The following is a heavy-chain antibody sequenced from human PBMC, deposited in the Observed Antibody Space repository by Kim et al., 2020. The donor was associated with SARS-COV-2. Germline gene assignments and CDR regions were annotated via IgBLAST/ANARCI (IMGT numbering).Heavy chain of an antibody. D-gene: IGHD5-18*01. CDR3: ARDLAGPSTWIQLWSRGMDV. V-gene: IGHV3-30*04. CDR1: GFTFSSYA. J-gene: IGHJ6*02. Sequence: GGSLRLSCAASGFTFSSYAMHWVRQAPGKGLEWVAVISYDGSNKYYADSVKGRFTISRDNSKNTLYLQMNSLRAEDTAVYYCARDLAGPSTWIQLWSRGMDVWGQGTTVTVSS. CDR2: ISYDGSNK.